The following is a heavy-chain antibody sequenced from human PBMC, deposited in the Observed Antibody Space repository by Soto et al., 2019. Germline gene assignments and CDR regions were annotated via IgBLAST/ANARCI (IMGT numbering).Heavy chain of an antibody. V-gene: IGHV3-23*01. CDR3: ARSGAFDI. Sequence: GGSLRLSCVASGFTLSNHAMSWVRQAPGKGLEWVSSIRVSGGRTFYAVSVKGRFTISRDNSKNTLNLQMNSLRVEDTAVYYCARSGAFDIWGQGTMVTVSS. CDR2: IRVSGGRT. D-gene: IGHD6-19*01. J-gene: IGHJ3*02. CDR1: GFTLSNHA.